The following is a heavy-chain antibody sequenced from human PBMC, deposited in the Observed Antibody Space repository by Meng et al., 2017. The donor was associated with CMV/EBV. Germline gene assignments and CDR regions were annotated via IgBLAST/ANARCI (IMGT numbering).Heavy chain of an antibody. CDR3: ACTAMVTL. CDR2: ISGRGGST. V-gene: IGHV3-23*01. D-gene: IGHD5-18*01. Sequence: VELLELWGGSVQPRGAMLFSTCAVGFAFISDSMWWGRQPPGEGRVGVSAISGRGGSTYYAASVKGRFTISRDNSKNTLYLQMNSLRAEDTAVYYCACTAMVTLWGQGTLVTVSS. J-gene: IGHJ4*02. CDR1: GFAFISDS.